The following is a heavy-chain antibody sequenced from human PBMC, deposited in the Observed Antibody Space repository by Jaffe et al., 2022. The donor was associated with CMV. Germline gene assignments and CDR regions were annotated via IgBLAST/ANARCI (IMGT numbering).Heavy chain of an antibody. J-gene: IGHJ6*03. D-gene: IGHD1-26*01. CDR1: GFTFSNAW. CDR3: TTVYPYFPGYYYYYMDV. Sequence: EVQLVESGGGLVKPGGSLRLSCAASGFTFSNAWMSWVRQAPGKGLEWVGRIKSKTDGGTTDYAAPVKGRFTISRDDSKNTLYLQMNSLKTEDTAVYYCTTVYPYFPGYYYYYMDVWGKGTTVTVSS. V-gene: IGHV3-15*01. CDR2: IKSKTDGGTT.